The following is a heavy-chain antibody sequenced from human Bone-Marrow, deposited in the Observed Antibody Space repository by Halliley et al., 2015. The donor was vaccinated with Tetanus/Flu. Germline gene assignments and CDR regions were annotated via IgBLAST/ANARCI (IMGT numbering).Heavy chain of an antibody. V-gene: IGHV4-31*01. CDR1: GGSINSGGFY. J-gene: IGHJ4*02. CDR2: ISSSGTT. CDR3: ARGYGVGNYYFDH. Sequence: TLSLTCSVSGGSINSGGFYWSWIRQHPGKGLEWIGYISSSGTTYYNPSLKSPVTVSVDTSKNQFFLRLTSVTAADTAVYYCARGYGVGNYYFDHWGQGTLVTVSS. D-gene: IGHD3-16*01.